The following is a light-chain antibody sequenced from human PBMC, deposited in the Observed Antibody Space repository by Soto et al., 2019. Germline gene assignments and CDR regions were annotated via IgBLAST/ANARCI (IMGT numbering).Light chain of an antibody. V-gene: IGKV1-5*03. Sequence: DIQMTQSPSTLSASVGDRVTITCRASQSISSWLAWYQQKPGKAPKLLIYKASSLESGVPSRFSGSGSGTEFSLTIGSLQTDEFATYYGQEYNSLYTFGQVTKLEIK. CDR3: QEYNSLYT. CDR2: KAS. CDR1: QSISSW. J-gene: IGKJ2*01.